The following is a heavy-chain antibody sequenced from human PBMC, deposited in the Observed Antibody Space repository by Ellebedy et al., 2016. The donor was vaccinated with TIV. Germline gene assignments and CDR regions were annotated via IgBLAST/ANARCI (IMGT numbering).Heavy chain of an antibody. D-gene: IGHD3-10*01. J-gene: IGHJ4*02. Sequence: ASVKVSCRVSGYTLTELSMHWVRQAPGKGLARMGGFYPEDGEKIYAQKFQGRVTMTEDTSTDTAYMELSSLRSEDTAVYTCATGRGYYGSGSYSRFDYWGQGTLVTVSS. V-gene: IGHV1-24*01. CDR1: GYTLTELS. CDR2: FYPEDGEK. CDR3: ATGRGYYGSGSYSRFDY.